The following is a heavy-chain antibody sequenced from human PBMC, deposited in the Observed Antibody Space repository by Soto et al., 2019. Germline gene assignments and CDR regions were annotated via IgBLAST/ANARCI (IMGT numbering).Heavy chain of an antibody. D-gene: IGHD2-21*02. V-gene: IGHV3-9*01. CDR2: ISWNSGSI. J-gene: IGHJ6*03. CDR1: GFTFDDYA. Sequence: EVQLVESGGGLVQPGRSLRLSCAASGFTFDDYAMHWVRQAPGKGLEWVSGISWNSGSIGYADSVKGRFTISRDNAKNCLYLKMNSLSAEDTALYYCAKVSGDPRNSYYCYVYVWDKATTVSVSS. CDR3: AKVSGDPRNSYYCYVYV.